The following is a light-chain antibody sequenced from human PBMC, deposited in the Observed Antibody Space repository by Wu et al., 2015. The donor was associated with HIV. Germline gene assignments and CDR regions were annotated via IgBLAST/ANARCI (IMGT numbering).Light chain of an antibody. CDR3: QQRSNWPLT. CDR2: DAS. J-gene: IGKJ4*01. CDR1: QSVSSY. V-gene: IGKV3-11*01. Sequence: TVLTQSPGTLSLSPGERATLSCRASQSVSSYLAWYQQKPGQAPRLLIYDASNRATGIPARFSGSGSGTDFTLTISSLEPEDFAVYYCQQRSNWPLTFGGGTKVEIK.